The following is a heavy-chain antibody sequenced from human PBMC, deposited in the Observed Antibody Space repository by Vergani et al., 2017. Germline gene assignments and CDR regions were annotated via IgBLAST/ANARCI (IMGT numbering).Heavy chain of an antibody. CDR1: GFASGDFG. V-gene: IGHV3-20*04. CDR3: VRREGHNQAPFDD. Sequence: EVQLVESGGGVVRPGGSLRLSCVGSGFASGDFGMSWVRQVPGKGLVWVAGINWNGGTTIYGDPVTGRFTISRDKAKNSLYLQMNSLRDGDTALYYCVRREGHNQAPFDDWGQGTLVIVSS. CDR2: INWNGGTT. J-gene: IGHJ4*02. D-gene: IGHD5-24*01.